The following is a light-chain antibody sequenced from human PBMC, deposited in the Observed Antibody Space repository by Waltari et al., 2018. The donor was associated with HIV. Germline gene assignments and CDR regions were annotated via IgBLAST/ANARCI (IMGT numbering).Light chain of an antibody. CDR2: GAS. V-gene: IGKV3-15*01. Sequence: EIVMTQSPATLSVSPGERATVSCRASQTVSSSLAWYQQKPGQAPRLLIYGASTRATGIAARLSGSGSGTEFALTISSLQSEDFAVYYCQQYNDWPLTFGGGTRVEIK. CDR1: QTVSSS. J-gene: IGKJ4*01. CDR3: QQYNDWPLT.